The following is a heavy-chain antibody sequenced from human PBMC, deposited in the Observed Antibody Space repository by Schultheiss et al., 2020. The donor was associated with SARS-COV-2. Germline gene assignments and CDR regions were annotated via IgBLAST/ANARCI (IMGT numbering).Heavy chain of an antibody. CDR3: TRGANWRFDY. J-gene: IGHJ4*02. Sequence: GGPLRLSCAASGFTFSSYWMHWVRQAPGKGLVWVSRINSDGTTTGYADSVQGRFTISRDNAKNTLYLQMNSLRAEDTAVYYCTRGANWRFDYWGQGTLVTVSS. V-gene: IGHV3-74*01. CDR1: GFTFSSYW. CDR2: INSDGTTT. D-gene: IGHD1-20*01.